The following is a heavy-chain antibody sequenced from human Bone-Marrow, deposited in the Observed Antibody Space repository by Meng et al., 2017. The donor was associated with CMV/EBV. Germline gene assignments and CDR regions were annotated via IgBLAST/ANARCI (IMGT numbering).Heavy chain of an antibody. D-gene: IGHD2-2*01. Sequence: GGSLRLSCAASGFTFSSYAMHWVRQAPGKGLEWVAVISYDGSNKYYADSVKGRFTISRDNSKNTLYLQMNSLRAEDTAVYYCARDHPNYFSSTSCYGSGGMDVWGQGTTVTVSS. CDR1: GFTFSSYA. CDR2: ISYDGSNK. V-gene: IGHV3-30-3*01. CDR3: ARDHPNYFSSTSCYGSGGMDV. J-gene: IGHJ6*02.